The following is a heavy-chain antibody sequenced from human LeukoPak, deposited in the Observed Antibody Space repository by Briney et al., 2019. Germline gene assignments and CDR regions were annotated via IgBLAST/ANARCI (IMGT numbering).Heavy chain of an antibody. CDR2: MYYSGKT. Sequence: LRLSCAASGFTLSSYAMSWIRQHPGKGLEWIGYMYYSGKTYYNPSLKSRVIISIDTSKNQFSLNVSSVTAADTAVYYCARGGSKWGQGTLVTVSS. D-gene: IGHD3-16*01. V-gene: IGHV4-31*02. J-gene: IGHJ4*02. CDR1: GFTLSSYA. CDR3: ARGGSK.